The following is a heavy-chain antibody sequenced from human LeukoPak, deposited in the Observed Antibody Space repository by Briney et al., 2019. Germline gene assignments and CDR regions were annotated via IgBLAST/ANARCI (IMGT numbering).Heavy chain of an antibody. D-gene: IGHD4-17*01. Sequence: PSETLSLTRTVSGGSISSYYWSWIRQPAGKGLEWIGRIYTSGSTNYNPSLKSRVTMSVDTSKDQFSLKLSSVTAADTAVYYCAREGPDYVFDYWGQGTLVTVSS. J-gene: IGHJ4*02. CDR1: GGSISSYY. CDR2: IYTSGST. V-gene: IGHV4-4*07. CDR3: AREGPDYVFDY.